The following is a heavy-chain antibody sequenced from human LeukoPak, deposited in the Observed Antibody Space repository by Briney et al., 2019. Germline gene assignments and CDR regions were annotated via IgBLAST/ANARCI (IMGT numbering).Heavy chain of an antibody. CDR2: IFPSGGEI. CDR1: GFTFSTFA. D-gene: IGHD5-18*01. J-gene: IGHJ5*02. CDR3: VTYRQVMLPFEA. Sequence: HPGGSLRLSCAASGFTFSTFAMLWVRQPRGKGLEWVSSIFPSGGEIHYADSVRGRFTISRDNSKSTLSLQMDSLRAEDTAIYYCVTYRQVMLPFEAWGQGTLVIVSS. V-gene: IGHV3-23*01.